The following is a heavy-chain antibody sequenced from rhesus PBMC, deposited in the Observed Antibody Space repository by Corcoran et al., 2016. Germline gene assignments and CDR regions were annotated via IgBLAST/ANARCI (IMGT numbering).Heavy chain of an antibody. D-gene: IGHD6-25*01. J-gene: IGHJ4*01. CDR2: ISSSSGST. Sequence: QLQLQESGPGLVKPSETLSVTCAVSGGSISSSYWSWIRQAPGKGLQWIGYISSSSGSTYYNPSLKRRVTILTDTFKNQFSLKLSSVTAADTAVYYCARASYSGSWTGIDYWGQGVLVTVSS. V-gene: IGHV4-169*01. CDR1: GGSISSSY. CDR3: ARASYSGSWTGIDY.